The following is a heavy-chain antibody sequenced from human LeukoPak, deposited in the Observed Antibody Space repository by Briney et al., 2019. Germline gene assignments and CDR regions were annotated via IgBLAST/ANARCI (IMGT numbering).Heavy chain of an antibody. Sequence: SQTLSLTCTVSGGSISSGGYYWGWIRQHPGKGLEWIGYIYYSGSTYYNPSLKSRVTISVDTSKNQFSLKLSSVTAADTAVYYCARGISGGTTFGVVITYFDYWGQGTLVTVSS. V-gene: IGHV4-31*03. CDR3: ARGISGGTTFGVVITYFDY. CDR1: GGSISSGGYY. D-gene: IGHD3-3*01. CDR2: IYYSGST. J-gene: IGHJ4*02.